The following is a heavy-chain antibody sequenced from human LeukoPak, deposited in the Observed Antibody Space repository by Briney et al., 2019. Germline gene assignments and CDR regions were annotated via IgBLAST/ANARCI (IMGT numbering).Heavy chain of an antibody. CDR1: GGSISSSSYY. V-gene: IGHV4-39*01. CDR3: ARQFRVKKYCSGGSCLYYFDY. Sequence: SETLSLTCTVSGGSISSSSYYWGWIRQPPGKGLEWIGSIYYSGSTYYNPSLKSRVTISVDTSKNQFSLKLSSVTAADTAVYYCARQFRVKKYCSGGSCLYYFDYWGQGTLVTVSS. D-gene: IGHD2-15*01. J-gene: IGHJ4*02. CDR2: IYYSGST.